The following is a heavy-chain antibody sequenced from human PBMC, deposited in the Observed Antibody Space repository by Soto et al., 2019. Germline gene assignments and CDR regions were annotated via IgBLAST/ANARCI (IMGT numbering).Heavy chain of an antibody. J-gene: IGHJ5*02. CDR1: GGTFSSYT. D-gene: IGHD6-19*01. CDR2: IIPILGIA. CDR3: ATVPLIAVAGFNWFDP. V-gene: IGHV1-69*02. Sequence: SVKVSCKASGGTFSSYTISWVRQAPGQGLEWMGRIIPILGIANYAQKFQGRVTITADKSTSTAYMELSSLRSEDTAVYYCATVPLIAVAGFNWFDPWGQRTPVTVSS.